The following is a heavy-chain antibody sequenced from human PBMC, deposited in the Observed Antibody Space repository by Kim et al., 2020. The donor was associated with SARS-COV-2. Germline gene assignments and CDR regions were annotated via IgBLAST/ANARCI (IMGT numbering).Heavy chain of an antibody. V-gene: IGHV1-18*04. CDR1: GYTFTSYG. J-gene: IGHJ4*02. Sequence: ASVKVSCKASGYTFTSYGISWVRQAPGQGLEWMGWISAYNGNTNYAQKLQGRVTMTTDTSTSTAYMELRSLRSDDTAVYYCARVPYDYVWGSYRDYWGQGTLVTVSS. CDR2: ISAYNGNT. D-gene: IGHD3-16*02. CDR3: ARVPYDYVWGSYRDY.